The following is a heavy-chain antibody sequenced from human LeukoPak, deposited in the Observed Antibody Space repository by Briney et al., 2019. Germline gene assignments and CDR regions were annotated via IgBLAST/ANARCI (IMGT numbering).Heavy chain of an antibody. D-gene: IGHD3-10*01. Sequence: GGSLRLSCAASGFTFSSYSMNWVRQAPGKGLEWVSYISSSSSTIYYADSVKGRFTISRDNAKNSLYPQMNSLRAEDTAVYYCARGGATMVRGVILEYAFDIWGQGTMVTVSS. J-gene: IGHJ3*02. CDR1: GFTFSSYS. V-gene: IGHV3-48*01. CDR2: ISSSSSTI. CDR3: ARGGATMVRGVILEYAFDI.